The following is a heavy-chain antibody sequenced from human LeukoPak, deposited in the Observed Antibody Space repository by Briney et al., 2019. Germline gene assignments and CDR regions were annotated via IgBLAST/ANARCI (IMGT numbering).Heavy chain of an antibody. D-gene: IGHD3-16*01. V-gene: IGHV3-23*01. CDR3: AKEAGASYGYGMDV. J-gene: IGHJ6*02. CDR1: GFTFSSYA. CDR2: IGGNT. Sequence: GGSLRLSCAACGFTFSSYAMSWVRQAPGKGLEWVSSIGGNTYYADSVKGRFTISRDNSKNTLFLQMDSLRAGDTALYYCAKEAGASYGYGMDVWGQGTTVTVSS.